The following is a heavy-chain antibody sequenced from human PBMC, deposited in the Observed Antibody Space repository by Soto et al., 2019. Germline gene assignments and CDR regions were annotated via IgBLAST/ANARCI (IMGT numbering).Heavy chain of an antibody. V-gene: IGHV4-39*01. D-gene: IGHD1-26*01. Sequence: QLQLQESGPGLVQPSETLSLPCTVSGGSISRSRYYWGWIRQPPGKGLGWIGSIYSRGSTYYNPSRKRRVTIAVDTSKTQVSRKLSSVTAADTAVYYGARQEWELHHDAFEIWGQGTMVTVSS. CDR2: IYSRGST. CDR1: GGSISRSRYY. J-gene: IGHJ3*02. CDR3: ARQEWELHHDAFEI.